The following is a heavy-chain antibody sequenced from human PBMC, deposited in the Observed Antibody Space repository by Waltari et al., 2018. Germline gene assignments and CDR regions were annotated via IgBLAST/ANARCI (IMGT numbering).Heavy chain of an antibody. J-gene: IGHJ4*02. D-gene: IGHD2-21*02. V-gene: IGHV3-21*01. CDR3: ARAQADYGGNSGFDY. Sequence: EVQLVESGGGLVKPGGSLRLSCAASGFTFSSYSMTWVRPAPGKGREWVSSISSSSSYIYYADSVKGRFTISRDNAKNSLYLQMNSLRAEDTAVYYCARAQADYGGNSGFDYWGQGTLVTVSS. CDR1: GFTFSSYS. CDR2: ISSSSSYI.